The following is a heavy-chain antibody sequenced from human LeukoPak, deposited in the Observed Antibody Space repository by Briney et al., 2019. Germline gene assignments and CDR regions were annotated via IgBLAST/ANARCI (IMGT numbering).Heavy chain of an antibody. CDR3: ARHSYGSGSYPQFDY. J-gene: IGHJ4*02. Sequence: SQTLSLTCTVSGGSISSGSYYWSWIRQPAGKGLEWIGRIYTSGSTNYNPSLKSRVTISVDTSKNQFSLKLSSVTAADTAVYYCARHSYGSGSYPQFDYWGQGTLVTVSS. D-gene: IGHD3-10*01. V-gene: IGHV4-61*02. CDR1: GGSISSGSYY. CDR2: IYTSGST.